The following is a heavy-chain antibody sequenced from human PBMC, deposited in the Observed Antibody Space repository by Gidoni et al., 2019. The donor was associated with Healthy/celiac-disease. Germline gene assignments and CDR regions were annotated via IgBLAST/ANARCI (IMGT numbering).Heavy chain of an antibody. Sequence: QVQLVQSGAELKKPGASVKVSCKASGYTFTGYHMHWVRQAPGQGLEWMGWINPNSGGTNYAQKFQGRVTMTRDTSISTAYMELSRLRSDDTAVYYCARVRRITMIVVENDAFDIWGQGTMVTVSS. V-gene: IGHV1-2*02. J-gene: IGHJ3*02. CDR1: GYTFTGYH. CDR3: ARVRRITMIVVENDAFDI. D-gene: IGHD3-22*01. CDR2: INPNSGGT.